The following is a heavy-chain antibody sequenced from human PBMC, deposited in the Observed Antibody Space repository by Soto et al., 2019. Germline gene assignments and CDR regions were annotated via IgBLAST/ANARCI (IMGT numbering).Heavy chain of an antibody. V-gene: IGHV3-23*01. CDR2: IRYSGDTT. D-gene: IGHD4-17*01. Sequence: EVQLLESGGGLVQPGGSLRLSCAASGFTFSSYAMSWVRQAPGKGLEWFSAIRYSGDTTYYTDSVKGRFTISRDNSQNTLYLQMNSLRAEDTGVYYCAKPSRLPATVTPYWYFDLWGRGTLVTVSS. CDR3: AKPSRLPATVTPYWYFDL. J-gene: IGHJ2*01. CDR1: GFTFSSYA.